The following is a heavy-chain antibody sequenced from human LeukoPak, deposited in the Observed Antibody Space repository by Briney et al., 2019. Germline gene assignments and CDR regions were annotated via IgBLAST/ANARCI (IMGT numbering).Heavy chain of an antibody. CDR3: GRDPSIAMAGMGIDY. V-gene: IGHV4-61*02. Sequence: PSQTLSLTCTASGGSISSGSYYWSWIRQPAGKGLEWIGRIYTSGSTNYNPSLKSRVTISVDTSKNQFSLKLSSVTAADTAVYYCGRDPSIAMAGMGIDYWGQGTLVTVSS. CDR1: GGSISSGSYY. J-gene: IGHJ4*02. D-gene: IGHD6-19*01. CDR2: IYTSGST.